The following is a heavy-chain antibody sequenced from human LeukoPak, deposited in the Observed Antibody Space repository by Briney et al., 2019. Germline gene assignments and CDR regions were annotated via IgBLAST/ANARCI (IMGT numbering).Heavy chain of an antibody. V-gene: IGHV3-49*03. J-gene: IGHJ4*02. CDR1: GFTFGDYA. Sequence: GGSLRLSCTSSGFTFGDYAMSWLRQAPGKGLEWVGFIRSKTYGGTAEYAASVKGRFTISRDDSKDIAYLQMDSLQTEDPALYYCAKPLWYRVSYSAYWGQGTLVTVSS. CDR3: AKPLWYRVSYSAY. CDR2: IRSKTYGGTA. D-gene: IGHD1-26*01.